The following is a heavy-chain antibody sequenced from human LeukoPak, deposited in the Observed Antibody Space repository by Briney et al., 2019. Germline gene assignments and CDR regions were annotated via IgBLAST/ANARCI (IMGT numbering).Heavy chain of an antibody. J-gene: IGHJ2*01. CDR1: GFTFSNYA. D-gene: IGHD3-3*01. CDR3: ARDGFSVLRFVQDGGYFDF. CDR2: ISNNGGRT. Sequence: PGGSLRLSCAASGFTFSNYAMHWVRQAPGKGLEYVSAISNNGGRTYYAYSVKGRFTISRDNFNNTLYLQMGSLRAEDIAVYYCARDGFSVLRFVQDGGYFDFWGRGTLVTVSS. V-gene: IGHV3-64*01.